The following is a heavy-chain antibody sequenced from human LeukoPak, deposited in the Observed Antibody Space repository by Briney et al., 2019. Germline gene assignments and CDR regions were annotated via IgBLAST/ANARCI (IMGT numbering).Heavy chain of an antibody. CDR3: ARLCWGNQLAGLDS. V-gene: IGHV3-7*01. J-gene: IGHJ4*02. CDR1: GFTFSTYW. Sequence: PGGSLRLSCSASGFTFSTYWMSWVRQAPGKGLEWVANMRRDGNEIYYLDSVRGRFTISRDNAKNSLYLQMNSLRAEDTAAYYCARLCWGNQLAGLDSWGQGTLVTVSS. CDR2: MRRDGNEI. D-gene: IGHD3-10*02.